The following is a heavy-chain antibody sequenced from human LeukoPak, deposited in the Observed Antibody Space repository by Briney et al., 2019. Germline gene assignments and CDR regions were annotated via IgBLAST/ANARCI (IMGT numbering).Heavy chain of an antibody. Sequence: GGSLRLSCAASGFTFSSYSMNWVRQAPGKGLGWVSSISSSSSYIYYADSVKGRFTISRDNAKNSLYLQMNSLRAEDTAVYYCARDLIRGYSYGLFDYWGQGTLVTVSS. CDR2: ISSSSSYI. CDR3: ARDLIRGYSYGLFDY. CDR1: GFTFSSYS. D-gene: IGHD5-18*01. J-gene: IGHJ4*02. V-gene: IGHV3-21*01.